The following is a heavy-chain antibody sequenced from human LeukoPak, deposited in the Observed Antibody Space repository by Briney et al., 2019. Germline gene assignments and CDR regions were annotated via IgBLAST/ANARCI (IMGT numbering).Heavy chain of an antibody. Sequence: GGSLRLSCAASGFNFRNYWMGWVRQAPGKGLEWVANINPDGGGKCYVDSVEGRFTVSRDNAKNSLYLQMNSLRAEDTAMYYCARDGGRNFDYWGQGTLVTVSS. V-gene: IGHV3-7*01. CDR2: INPDGGGK. J-gene: IGHJ4*02. CDR3: ARDGGRNFDY. CDR1: GFNFRNYW.